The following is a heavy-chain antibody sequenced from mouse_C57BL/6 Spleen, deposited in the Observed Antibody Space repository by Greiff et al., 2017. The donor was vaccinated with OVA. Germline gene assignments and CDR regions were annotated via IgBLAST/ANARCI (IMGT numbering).Heavy chain of an antibody. D-gene: IGHD2-2*01. V-gene: IGHV1-81*01. CDR2: IYPRSGNT. CDR3: ARRGYGYDYWSPFAY. Sequence: QVQLQQSGAELARPGASVKLSCKASGYTFTSYGISWVKQRTGQGLEWIGEIYPRSGNTYYNEKFKGKATLTADKSYSTAYMELRSLTSEDSAVYFCARRGYGYDYWSPFAYWGQGTLVTVSA. CDR1: GYTFTSYG. J-gene: IGHJ3*01.